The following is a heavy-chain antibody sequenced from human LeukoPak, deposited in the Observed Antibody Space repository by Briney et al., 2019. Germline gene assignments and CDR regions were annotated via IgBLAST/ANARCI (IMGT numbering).Heavy chain of an antibody. CDR1: GFTFSSYA. CDR3: AKSPRVAAAGRRGDY. D-gene: IGHD6-13*01. J-gene: IGHJ4*02. Sequence: GGSLRLSCAASGFTFSSYAMSWVRQAPGKGLEWVSAISGSGGSTYYADSVKGRFTISRVNSKNTLYLQMNSLRAEDTAVYYCAKSPRVAAAGRRGDYWGQGTLVTVSS. V-gene: IGHV3-23*01. CDR2: ISGSGGST.